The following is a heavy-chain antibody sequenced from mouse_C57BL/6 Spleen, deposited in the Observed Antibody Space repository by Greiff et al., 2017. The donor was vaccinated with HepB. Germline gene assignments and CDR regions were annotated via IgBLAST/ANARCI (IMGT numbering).Heavy chain of an antibody. CDR3: TRRYGYYAMDY. J-gene: IGHJ4*01. D-gene: IGHD2-10*02. CDR1: GYTFTDYE. CDR2: IDPETGGT. V-gene: IGHV1-15*01. Sequence: QVQLQQSGAELVRPGASVTLSCKASGYTFTDYEMHWVKQTPVHGLEWIGAIDPETGGTAYNQKFKGKAILTADKSSSTAYMELRSLTSEDSAVYYCTRRYGYYAMDYWGQGTSVTVSS.